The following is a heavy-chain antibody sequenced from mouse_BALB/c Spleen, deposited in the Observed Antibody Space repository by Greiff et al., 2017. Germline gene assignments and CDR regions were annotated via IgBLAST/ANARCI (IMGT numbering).Heavy chain of an antibody. CDR2: ISSGGST. D-gene: IGHD1-1*01. CDR1: GFTFSSYA. Sequence: DVHLVESGGGLVKPGGSLKLSCAASGFTFSSYAMSWVRQTPEKRLEWVASISSGGSTYYPDSVKGRFTISRDNARNILYLQMSSLRSEDTAMYYCARGTTGYWGQGTTLTVSS. V-gene: IGHV5-6-5*01. J-gene: IGHJ2*01. CDR3: ARGTTGY.